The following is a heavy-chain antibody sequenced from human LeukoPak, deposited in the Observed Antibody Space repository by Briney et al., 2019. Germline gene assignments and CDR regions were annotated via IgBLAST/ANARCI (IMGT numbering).Heavy chain of an antibody. V-gene: IGHV3-74*01. CDR2: IKSDGSET. Sequence: GSLRLSCAASGFTFSSYWMHWVRQAPGKGLMWVSRIKSDGSETSYADSVKGRFTISRDNARNTLYLQMNSLRPEDTAIYYCASDRVFYGLDVWGQGTTVTVSS. J-gene: IGHJ6*02. CDR1: GFTFSSYW. CDR3: ASDRVFYGLDV.